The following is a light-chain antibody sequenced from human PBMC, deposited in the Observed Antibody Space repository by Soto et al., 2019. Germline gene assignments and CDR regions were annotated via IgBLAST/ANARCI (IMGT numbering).Light chain of an antibody. V-gene: IGKV3-20*01. CDR3: QQCGSSPS. CDR1: QSVSSSY. J-gene: IGKJ1*01. Sequence: MGLTQSPGTLSLSPGERATLSCRASQSVSSSYLAWYQQKPGQAPRLLIYDTSSRATGIPDRFSGSGSGTDFTLAISRLEPEDFAVYYCQQCGSSPSFGQGTKVDIK. CDR2: DTS.